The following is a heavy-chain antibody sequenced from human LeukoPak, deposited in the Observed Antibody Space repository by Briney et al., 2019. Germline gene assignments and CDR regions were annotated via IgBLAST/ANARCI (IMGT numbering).Heavy chain of an antibody. CDR1: GFTFSSYN. D-gene: IGHD6-13*01. Sequence: GGSLRLSCAASGFTFSSYNMNWVRQAPGKGLEWVSFISSSSSYIYYVDSVKGRFTISRDNAKNSLYLQMMRLRSEDAAVYYCARDHTDSSSWYFYYYYYMDVWGKGTTVTISS. V-gene: IGHV3-21*01. CDR2: ISSSSSYI. J-gene: IGHJ6*03. CDR3: ARDHTDSSSWYFYYYYYMDV.